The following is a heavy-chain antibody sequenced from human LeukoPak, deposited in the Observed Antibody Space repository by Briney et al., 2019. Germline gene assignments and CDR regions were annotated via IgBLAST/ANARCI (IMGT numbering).Heavy chain of an antibody. D-gene: IGHD4-11*01. CDR3: ARVPDYSNYWFDP. Sequence: SVKVSCKASGGTFSSYAIDWVRQAPGQGLEWMGGIIPVFGTANYTQKFQGRVTITTDESTSTAYMELSSLRSEDTAVYYCARVPDYSNYWFDPWGQGTLVTVSS. CDR2: IIPVFGTA. V-gene: IGHV1-69*05. J-gene: IGHJ5*02. CDR1: GGTFSSYA.